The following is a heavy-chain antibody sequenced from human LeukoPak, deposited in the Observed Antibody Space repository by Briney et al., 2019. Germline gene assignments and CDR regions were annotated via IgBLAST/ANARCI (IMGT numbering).Heavy chain of an antibody. Sequence: GGSLRLSCAASGFTFSSYSMNWVRQAPGKGLEWVSSISSSSSCIYYADSVKGRFTISRDNAKNSLYLQMNSLRAEDTAVYYCARDRVNWNDEVDYYYYYGMDVWGKGTTVTVSS. J-gene: IGHJ6*04. CDR1: GFTFSSYS. CDR3: ARDRVNWNDEVDYYYYYGMDV. D-gene: IGHD1-1*01. V-gene: IGHV3-21*01. CDR2: ISSSSSCI.